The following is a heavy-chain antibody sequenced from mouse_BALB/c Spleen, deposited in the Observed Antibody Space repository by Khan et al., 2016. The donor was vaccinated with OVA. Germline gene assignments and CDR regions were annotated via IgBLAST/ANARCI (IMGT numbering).Heavy chain of an antibody. J-gene: IGHJ3*01. Sequence: EVELVESGGGLVQPGGSRKLSCAASGFTFIDYGMAWVRQTPGEGPEWIAFISSVAYSIYYADTVTGRFTISRENAKHNLYLEMRSLRSDDAAMYYCSRGGFAYWGQGTLVTVSA. V-gene: IGHV5-15*02. CDR1: GFTFIDYG. CDR3: SRGGFAY. CDR2: ISSVAYSI.